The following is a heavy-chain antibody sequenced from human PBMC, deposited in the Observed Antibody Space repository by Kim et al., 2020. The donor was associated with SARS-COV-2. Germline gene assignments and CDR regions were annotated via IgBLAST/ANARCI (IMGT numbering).Heavy chain of an antibody. J-gene: IGHJ5*02. CDR2: ISNSGST. Sequence: SETLSLTCTVSGGSISGNYWSWIRQPPGKGLEWIGYISNSGSTNYNPSLKSRATISLDTSKNQFSLKINSVTAADTAVYYCAREIVRPLNWVDPWGQGTL. CDR1: GGSISGNY. CDR3: AREIVRPLNWVDP. D-gene: IGHD2-15*01. V-gene: IGHV4-59*01.